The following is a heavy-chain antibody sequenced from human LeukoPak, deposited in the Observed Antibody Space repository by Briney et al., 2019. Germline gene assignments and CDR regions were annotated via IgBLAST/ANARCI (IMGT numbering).Heavy chain of an antibody. D-gene: IGHD3/OR15-3a*01. CDR3: ARVILDYFDY. CDR1: GFTFRSHA. Sequence: GGSLRLSCVGSGFTFRSHAMSWVRQAPYENGGTTYYADSVKGRFSISRDNSKNTLYLQMNSLRDEDTAVYYCARVILDYFDYWGQGTLVTVSS. J-gene: IGHJ4*02. CDR2: ENGGTT. V-gene: IGHV3-23*01.